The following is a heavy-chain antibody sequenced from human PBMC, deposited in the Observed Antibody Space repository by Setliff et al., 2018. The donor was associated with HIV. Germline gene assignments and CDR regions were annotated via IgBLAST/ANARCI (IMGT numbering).Heavy chain of an antibody. V-gene: IGHV5-51*01. CDR2: IHPGDSDV. CDR3: ARSGTGYSSSWDVPDFDY. D-gene: IGHD6-13*01. Sequence: GESLKISCKGSGYRFSSYWIGWVRQMPGKGLEWMGIIHPGDSDVKYSPSFQSQVTISADKSISTAYLQWSSLKASDTAMYYCARSGTGYSSSWDVPDFDYWGQGTLVTVSS. CDR1: GYRFSSYW. J-gene: IGHJ4*02.